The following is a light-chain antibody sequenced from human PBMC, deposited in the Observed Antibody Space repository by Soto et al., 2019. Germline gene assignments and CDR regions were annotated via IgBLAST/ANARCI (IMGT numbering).Light chain of an antibody. CDR3: SSYTDTSTYV. CDR1: SSDVGGYNY. Sequence: LTKPASLSVSPGQSISICCTGTSSDVGGYNYVSWYQQHPGKAPKLLIYEVSNRPSGVSNRFSGSKSGNTASLTISGLQAEEEADYYCSSYTDTSTYVFGTGTKVTVL. CDR2: EVS. V-gene: IGLV2-14*01. J-gene: IGLJ1*01.